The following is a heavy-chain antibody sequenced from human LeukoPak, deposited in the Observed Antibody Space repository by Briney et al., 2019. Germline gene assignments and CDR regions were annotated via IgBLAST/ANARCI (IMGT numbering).Heavy chain of an antibody. CDR3: ARVSPQFDP. Sequence: SETLSLTCTVSGASISSYYWSWIRQPPGKGLEWIGEINHSGSTNYNPSLKSRVTISVDTSKNQFSLKLSSVTAADTAVYYCARVSPQFDPWGQGTLVTVSS. J-gene: IGHJ5*02. CDR2: INHSGST. V-gene: IGHV4-34*01. CDR1: GASISSYY.